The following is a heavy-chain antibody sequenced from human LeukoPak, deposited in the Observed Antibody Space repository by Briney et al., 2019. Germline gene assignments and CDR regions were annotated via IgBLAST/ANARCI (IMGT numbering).Heavy chain of an antibody. Sequence: GRSLRLSCAASGFTFDDYAMHWVRQAPGKGLEWVSGISWNSGSIGYADSVKGRFTISRDNAKNSLYLQMNSLRAEDTALYSCAKDSGAAGRYYYYYYGMDVWGQGTTVTVSS. CDR2: ISWNSGSI. D-gene: IGHD6-13*01. J-gene: IGHJ6*02. CDR1: GFTFDDYA. V-gene: IGHV3-9*01. CDR3: AKDSGAAGRYYYYYYGMDV.